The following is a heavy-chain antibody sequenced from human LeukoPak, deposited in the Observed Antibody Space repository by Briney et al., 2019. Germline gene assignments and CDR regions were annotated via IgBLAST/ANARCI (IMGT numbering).Heavy chain of an antibody. CDR1: GDSVSSNSAA. D-gene: IGHD3-10*01. J-gene: IGHJ3*02. CDR2: TYYRSKWYN. Sequence: PSQTLSLTCAISGDSVSSNSAAWNWIRQSPSRGLEWLGRTYYRSKWYNDYVVSVKSRITINPGTSKNQFSLQLNSVTPEDTAVYFCAREVISTYAFDIWGQGTMVTVSS. V-gene: IGHV6-1*01. CDR3: AREVISTYAFDI.